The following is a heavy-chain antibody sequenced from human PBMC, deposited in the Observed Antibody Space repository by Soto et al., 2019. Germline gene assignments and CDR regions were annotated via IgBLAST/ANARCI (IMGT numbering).Heavy chain of an antibody. CDR1: GGSISSYY. D-gene: IGHD4-4*01. Sequence: PSETLSLTCTVSGGSISSYYWSWTRQPPGKGLEWIGYIYYSGSTNYNPSLKSRVTISVDTSKNQFSLKLSSVTAADTAVYYCARTPTVTTFYFDYWGQGTLVTVSS. V-gene: IGHV4-59*01. CDR3: ARTPTVTTFYFDY. CDR2: IYYSGST. J-gene: IGHJ4*02.